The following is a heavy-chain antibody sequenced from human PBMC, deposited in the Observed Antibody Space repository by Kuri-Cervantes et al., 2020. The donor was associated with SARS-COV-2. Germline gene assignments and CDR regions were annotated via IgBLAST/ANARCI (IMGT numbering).Heavy chain of an antibody. D-gene: IGHD6-19*01. J-gene: IGHJ6*02. CDR1: GYTFTGYH. V-gene: IGHV1-2*06. CDR3: ARALIAVAGKNYYGMDV. Sequence: ASVKVSCKASGYTFTGYHMHWVRQAPGQGLEWMGRINPNSGGTNYAQKFQGRVTMTRDTSISTAYMELSRLRSDDTAVYYCARALIAVAGKNYYGMDVWGQGTTVTVSS. CDR2: INPNSGGT.